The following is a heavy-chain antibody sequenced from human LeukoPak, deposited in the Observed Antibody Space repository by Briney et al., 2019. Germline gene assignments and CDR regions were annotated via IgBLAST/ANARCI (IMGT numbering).Heavy chain of an antibody. Sequence: GRSLRLSCAASGFTFDDYAMHWVRHAPGKGLEWVSGISWNSGSIVYADSVKGRFTISRDNAKNSLYLQMNSLRAEDVALYYCAKSRVSYITTVTTFAFDIWGQGTMVTVSS. CDR3: AKSRVSYITTVTTFAFDI. CDR2: ISWNSGSI. CDR1: GFTFDDYA. D-gene: IGHD4-17*01. J-gene: IGHJ3*02. V-gene: IGHV3-9*03.